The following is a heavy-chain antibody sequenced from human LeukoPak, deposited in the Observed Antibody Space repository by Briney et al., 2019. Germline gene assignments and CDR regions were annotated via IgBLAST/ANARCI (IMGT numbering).Heavy chain of an antibody. CDR1: GFSFSRFG. V-gene: IGHV3-64D*09. CDR2: IAASWGNT. D-gene: IGHD3-10*01. CDR3: ASARGRFGELLHFIY. J-gene: IGHJ4*01. Sequence: PGESLRLSCLVSGFSFSRFGMHWVRQTPGKGLEFVSAIAASWGNTYYTASAKGRFTISRDNSKNILFLQMSSLRPEDTAVYYCASARGRFGELLHFIYWGQGTLVTVSS.